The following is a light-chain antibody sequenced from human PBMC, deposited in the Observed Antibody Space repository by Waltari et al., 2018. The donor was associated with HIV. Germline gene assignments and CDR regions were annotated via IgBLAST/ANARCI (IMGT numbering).Light chain of an antibody. CDR2: SIN. V-gene: IGLV1-44*01. J-gene: IGLJ2*01. Sequence: QSILTQPPSASGTPGQSVTISCSGSSSNIGSNAVNWYQQLPGTAPKLLIYSINERASGVPDRFSGSKSGTSASLAISGLQSEDEADYHCAAWDDSLNGVVFGGGTKLTVL. CDR3: AAWDDSLNGVV. CDR1: SSNIGSNA.